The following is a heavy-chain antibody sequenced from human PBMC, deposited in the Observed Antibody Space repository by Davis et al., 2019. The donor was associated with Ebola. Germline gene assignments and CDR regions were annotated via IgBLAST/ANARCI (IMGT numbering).Heavy chain of an antibody. V-gene: IGHV1-46*01. Sequence: ASVTVSCKASGYTFTSYYMHWVRQAPGQGLEWMGIINPSGGSTSYAQKFQGRVTMTRDTSTSTVYMELSSLRSEDTAVYYCARCEPGIAVAYGMDVWGQGTTVTVSS. CDR2: INPSGGST. D-gene: IGHD6-19*01. CDR1: GYTFTSYY. J-gene: IGHJ6*02. CDR3: ARCEPGIAVAYGMDV.